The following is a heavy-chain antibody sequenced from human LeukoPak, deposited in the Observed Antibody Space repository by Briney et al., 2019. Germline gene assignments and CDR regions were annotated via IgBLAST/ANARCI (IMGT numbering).Heavy chain of an antibody. CDR1: GGSFNNYY. CDR2: INHSGGP. D-gene: IGHD3-10*01. Sequence: PSETLSLTCGVYGGSFNNYYWVSWIRQPPGKGLEWIGEINHSGGPYYNPSLKSRVTMSVDTSRNHFSPQLTSVTAADTAVYYCGTGDGERESWGQGTLVTVSS. CDR3: GTGDGERES. V-gene: IGHV4-34*01. J-gene: IGHJ5*02.